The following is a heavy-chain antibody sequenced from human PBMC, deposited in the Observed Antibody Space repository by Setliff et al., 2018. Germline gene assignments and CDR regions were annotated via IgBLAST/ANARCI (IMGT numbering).Heavy chain of an antibody. D-gene: IGHD3-16*02. J-gene: IGHJ4*02. CDR1: GGSISGTSTETYL. CDR2: VFFNGAA. CDR3: ARGGTYRYFDY. Sequence: SETLSLTCTVSGGSISGTSTETYLWSWIRQPPGKGLEFIGYVFFNGAAKYNPSLKSRVAISVDTSKEQFSLKLSSVTAADTAVYFCARGGTYRYFDYWGQGAQVTVSS. V-gene: IGHV4-61*01.